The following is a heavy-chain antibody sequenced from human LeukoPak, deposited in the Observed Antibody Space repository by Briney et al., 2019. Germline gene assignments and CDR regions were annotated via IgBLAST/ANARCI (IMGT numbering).Heavy chain of an antibody. CDR2: INQDGSAK. Sequence: GGSLRLSCAASGFTFSNACMSWVRQAPGKGLEWLANINQDGSAKYYVDSVKGRFTISRENGKNSLYLQMNSLRAEDTAVYYCARDYGGNSIDYWGQGTLVTVCS. CDR1: GFTFSNAC. D-gene: IGHD4-23*01. V-gene: IGHV3-7*03. J-gene: IGHJ4*02. CDR3: ARDYGGNSIDY.